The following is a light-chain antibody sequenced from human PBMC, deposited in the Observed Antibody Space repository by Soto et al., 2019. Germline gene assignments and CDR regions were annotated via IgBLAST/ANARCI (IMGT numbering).Light chain of an antibody. CDR2: AAS. CDR1: QSISTY. CDR3: QQSYSTRLT. V-gene: IGKV1-39*01. Sequence: DIQMTQSPSSLSVSVGDRVTITCRASQSISTYLNWYQQKVGKAPKILIYAASNLQSGVPSRFSGRGSGTDFTLTISTLQPEDVATYYCQQSYSTRLTFGGGTKVEIK. J-gene: IGKJ4*01.